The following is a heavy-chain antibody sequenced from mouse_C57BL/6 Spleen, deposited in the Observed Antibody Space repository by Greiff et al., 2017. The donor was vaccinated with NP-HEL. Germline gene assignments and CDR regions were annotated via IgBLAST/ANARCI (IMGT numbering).Heavy chain of an antibody. CDR2: IDPSDSYT. Sequence: VQLQQPGAELVKPGASVKLSCKASGYTFTSYWMQWVKQRPGQGLEWIGEIDPSDSYTNYNQKFKGKATLTVDTSSSTAYMQLSSLTSEDSAVYYCARGNTGGLDYWGQGTTLTVSS. J-gene: IGHJ2*01. CDR3: ARGNTGGLDY. V-gene: IGHV1-50*01. CDR1: GYTFTSYW.